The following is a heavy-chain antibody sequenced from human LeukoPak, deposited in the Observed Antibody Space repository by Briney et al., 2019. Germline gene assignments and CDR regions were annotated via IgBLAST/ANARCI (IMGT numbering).Heavy chain of an antibody. CDR2: IYPDDSDT. CDR3: ARSFSSSSSVNWFDP. CDR1: GYSFTSYW. Sequence: GESLKISCQGSGYSFTSYWIVWVRQMPGKGLEWMGIIYPDDSDTRYRPSFQGQVTISVDKSINTAYLQGSSLKASDTAMYYCARSFSSSSSVNWFDPWGQGTLVTVSS. V-gene: IGHV5-51*01. J-gene: IGHJ5*02. D-gene: IGHD6-13*01.